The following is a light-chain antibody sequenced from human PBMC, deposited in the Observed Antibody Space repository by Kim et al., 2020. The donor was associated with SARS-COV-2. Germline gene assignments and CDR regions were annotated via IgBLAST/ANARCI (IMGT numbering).Light chain of an antibody. CDR2: RNN. CDR3: SAWDSSLSAWV. J-gene: IGLJ3*02. Sequence: QNATPTCTGNRNNVGSQGAAWLQQHQGHRPKLLSYRNNNRPSGIAERLSASRSGNTASLTIAGLQPEDEADYYCSAWDSSLSAWVFGGGTQLTVL. V-gene: IGLV10-54*01. CDR1: RNNVGSQG.